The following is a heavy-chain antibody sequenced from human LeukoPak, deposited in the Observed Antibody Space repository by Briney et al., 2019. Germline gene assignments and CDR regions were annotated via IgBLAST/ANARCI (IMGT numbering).Heavy chain of an antibody. CDR2: INPNSGGT. V-gene: IGHV1-2*02. Sequence: ASVKVSCKASGYTFTGYYMHWVRQAPGQGLEWMGWINPNSGGTNYAQKFQGRVTMTRDTSISTAYMELSRLRSDDTAVYYCARTDYIWGSYLGYWGQGTLVTVSS. J-gene: IGHJ4*02. CDR3: ARTDYIWGSYLGY. CDR1: GYTFTGYY. D-gene: IGHD3-16*01.